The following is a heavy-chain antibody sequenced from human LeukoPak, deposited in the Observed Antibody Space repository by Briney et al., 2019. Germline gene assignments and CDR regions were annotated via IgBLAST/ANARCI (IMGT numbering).Heavy chain of an antibody. V-gene: IGHV4-34*01. J-gene: IGHJ6*02. D-gene: IGHD3-10*01. Sequence: SETLSLTCAAYGGSFSGYYWSWIRQPPGKGLEWIGEINHSGSTNYNPSLKSRVTISVDTSKNQFSLKLSSVTAADTAVYYCARGAGITMVRGNYYYYYGMDVWGQGTTVTVSS. CDR3: ARGAGITMVRGNYYYYYGMDV. CDR2: INHSGST. CDR1: GGSFSGYY.